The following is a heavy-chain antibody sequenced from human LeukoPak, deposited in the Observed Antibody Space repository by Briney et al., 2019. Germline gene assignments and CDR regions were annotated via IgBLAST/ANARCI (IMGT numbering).Heavy chain of an antibody. Sequence: SETLSLTCTVSGGSISSSGYYWNWIRQPPGKGLEWIGYIYYSGSTYYNPSLKSRVTISVDTSKNQFSLKLSSVTAADTAVYYCARVTMVRGVNGMDVWGQGTTVTVSS. J-gene: IGHJ6*02. CDR2: IYYSGST. CDR3: ARVTMVRGVNGMDV. V-gene: IGHV4-30-4*08. D-gene: IGHD3-10*01. CDR1: GGSISSSGYY.